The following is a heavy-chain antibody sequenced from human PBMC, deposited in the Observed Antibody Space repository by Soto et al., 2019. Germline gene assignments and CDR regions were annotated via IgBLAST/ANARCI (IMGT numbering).Heavy chain of an antibody. Sequence: GASVKVSCKASGGTFSSYAISWVRQAPGQGLEWMGGIIPIFGTANYAQKFQGRVTITADESTSTAYMELSSLRSEDTAVYYCARDCKPSRGYCSGGSCYVKSTMGYWGQGTLVTVSS. D-gene: IGHD2-15*01. V-gene: IGHV1-69*13. CDR3: ARDCKPSRGYCSGGSCYVKSTMGY. CDR1: GGTFSSYA. J-gene: IGHJ4*02. CDR2: IIPIFGTA.